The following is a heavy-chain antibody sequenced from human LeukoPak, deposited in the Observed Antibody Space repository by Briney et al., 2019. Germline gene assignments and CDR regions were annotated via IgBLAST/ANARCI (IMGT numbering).Heavy chain of an antibody. Sequence: SETLSRTCTVSGGSISNFYWSWIRQPAGKTLEWIGRIYSSGSTNYNPSLKSRVTMSLDTSKNQFSLKLSAVTAADTAVYFCARETTGAGTARPFDYWGQGTLVTVSS. CDR2: IYSSGST. V-gene: IGHV4-4*07. J-gene: IGHJ4*02. CDR3: ARETTGAGTARPFDY. CDR1: GGSISNFY. D-gene: IGHD6-13*01.